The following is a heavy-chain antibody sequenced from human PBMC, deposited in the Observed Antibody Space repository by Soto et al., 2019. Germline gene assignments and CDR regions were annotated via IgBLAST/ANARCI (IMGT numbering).Heavy chain of an antibody. CDR1: GGSVSSSY. Sequence: SETLSLTCAVYGGSVSSSYWSWIRQPPGGGMEWVGVLNGRGGTNYNAFFKGRVSISRAKSKNQFSLNLTIVTAADTAVYYCGRGWGGVEYWGQGTLVTVSS. CDR2: LNGRGGT. J-gene: IGHJ4*02. D-gene: IGHD7-27*01. V-gene: IGHV4-34*01. CDR3: GRGWGGVEY.